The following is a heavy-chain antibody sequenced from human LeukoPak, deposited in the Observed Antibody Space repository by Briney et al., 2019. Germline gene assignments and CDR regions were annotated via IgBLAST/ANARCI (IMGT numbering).Heavy chain of an antibody. CDR2: MYHSGST. V-gene: IGHV4-39*07. D-gene: IGHD3-22*01. J-gene: IGHJ3*02. Sequence: SETLSLTCTVSGGSISSSSYYWGWIRQPPGKGLEWIGYMYHSGSTYYNPSLKSRVTISEDRSKNQFSLKLSSVTAADTAVYYCARCRGYYSTCSFDIWGPGTLVTVSS. CDR3: ARCRGYYSTCSFDI. CDR1: GGSISSSSYY.